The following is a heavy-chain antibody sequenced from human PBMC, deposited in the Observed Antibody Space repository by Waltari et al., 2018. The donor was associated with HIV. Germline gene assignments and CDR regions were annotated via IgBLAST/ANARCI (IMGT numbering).Heavy chain of an antibody. Sequence: QVQLLESGGGVVQPGRSLRLSGAASGFTSSSEAMHWVRQAPGKGLEWVAAISYDGTNKYYAESVKGRFTISRDNSKNTLYVEMSSLSPEDTAVYFCARDGAPPNYWGQGTLVTVSS. CDR1: GFTSSSEA. V-gene: IGHV3-30*04. CDR3: ARDGAPPNY. D-gene: IGHD2-8*01. CDR2: ISYDGTNK. J-gene: IGHJ4*02.